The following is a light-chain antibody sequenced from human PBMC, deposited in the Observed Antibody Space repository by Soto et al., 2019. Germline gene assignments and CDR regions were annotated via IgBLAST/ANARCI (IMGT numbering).Light chain of an antibody. J-gene: IGLJ1*01. Sequence: QSVLTQPPSVSGAPGQGITISCTGTRSNLGAGYDVHWYQQLPGAAPKLLIYANNKRPSGVLDRFSGSKSGTSASLAIAGLQTEDEGDYYCQTYDSSLSGLYVFGTGTKVTVL. CDR1: RSNLGAGYD. CDR2: ANN. CDR3: QTYDSSLSGLYV. V-gene: IGLV1-40*01.